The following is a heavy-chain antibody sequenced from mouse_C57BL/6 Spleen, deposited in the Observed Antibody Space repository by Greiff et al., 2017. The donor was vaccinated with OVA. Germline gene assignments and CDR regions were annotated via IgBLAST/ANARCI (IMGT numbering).Heavy chain of an antibody. CDR3: ARYKGRMVTTWMDY. CDR1: GFTFTDYY. V-gene: IGHV7-3*01. Sequence: EVMLVESGGGLVQPGGSLSLSCAASGFTFTDYYMSWVRQPPGKALEWLGFIRNKANGYTTEYSASVKGRFTISRDNSQSILYLQMNALRAEDSATYYCARYKGRMVTTWMDYWGQGTSVTVSS. J-gene: IGHJ4*01. CDR2: IRNKANGYTT. D-gene: IGHD2-2*01.